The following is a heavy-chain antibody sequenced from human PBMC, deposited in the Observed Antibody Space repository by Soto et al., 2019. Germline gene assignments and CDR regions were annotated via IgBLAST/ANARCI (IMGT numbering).Heavy chain of an antibody. Sequence: PSETLSLTCAVSGGSISSSNWWSWVRQPPGKGLEWIGEIYHSGSTNFNPSLKSRVTISVDKSKNQFSLKLSSVTAADTAVYYCARVDDSSGWAAFDIWGQGTMVTVSS. D-gene: IGHD3-22*01. CDR2: IYHSGST. CDR3: ARVDDSSGWAAFDI. V-gene: IGHV4-4*02. J-gene: IGHJ3*02. CDR1: GGSISSSNW.